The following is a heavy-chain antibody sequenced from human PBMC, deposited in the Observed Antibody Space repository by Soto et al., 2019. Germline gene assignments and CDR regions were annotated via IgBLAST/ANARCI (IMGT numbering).Heavy chain of an antibody. CDR3: ARGGNSGYVW. Sequence: QVQLQQWGAGLLKPSETLSLTCAVYGGSFSGYYWSWIRQPPGKGLEWIGEINHSESTNYNPSLKSRVTRSVDTSKNQFSLKLSSVTAADTAVYYCARGGNSGYVWWGQGTLVTVSS. D-gene: IGHD5-12*01. J-gene: IGHJ4*02. CDR2: INHSEST. V-gene: IGHV4-34*01. CDR1: GGSFSGYY.